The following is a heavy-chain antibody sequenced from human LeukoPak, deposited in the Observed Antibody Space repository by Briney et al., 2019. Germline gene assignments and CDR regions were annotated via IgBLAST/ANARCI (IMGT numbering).Heavy chain of an antibody. CDR2: MNPNSGGT. J-gene: IGHJ4*02. D-gene: IGHD3-22*01. Sequence: ASVKVSCKASGYTFTGSYMHWVRQAPGQGLEWMGWMNPNSGGTNYAQKFQGRVTMTRDTSISTAYMELSRLKSDDTAFYYCAKYYYDSYEGYYFDYWGQGTLVTVSS. V-gene: IGHV1-2*02. CDR3: AKYYYDSYEGYYFDY. CDR1: GYTFTGSY.